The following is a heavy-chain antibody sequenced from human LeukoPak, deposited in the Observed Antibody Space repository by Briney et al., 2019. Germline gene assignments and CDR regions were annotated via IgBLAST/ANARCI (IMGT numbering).Heavy chain of an antibody. V-gene: IGHV1-8*02. CDR2: MNPNSGNT. CDR1: GYTFTSYG. CDR3: ARGRGLGYSSSWSYLWY. D-gene: IGHD6-13*01. Sequence: GASVKVSCKASGYTFTSYGISWVRQATGQGLEWMGWMNPNSGNTGYAQKFQGRVTMTRNTSISTAYMELSSLRSEDTAVYYCARGRGLGYSSSWSYLWYWGQGTLVTVSS. J-gene: IGHJ4*02.